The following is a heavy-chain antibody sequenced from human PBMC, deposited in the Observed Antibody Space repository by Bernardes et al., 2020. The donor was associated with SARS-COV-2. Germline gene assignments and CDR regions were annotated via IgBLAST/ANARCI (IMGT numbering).Heavy chain of an antibody. CDR3: AKDFSSWLLSSLGMDV. J-gene: IGHJ6*02. Sequence: GGSLRLSCAASGFTFSSYGMHWVRQAPGKGLEWVAVIWYDGSNKYYADSVKGRFTISRDNSKNTLYLQMNSLRAEDTAVYYCAKDFSSWLLSSLGMDVWGQGTTVTVSS. V-gene: IGHV3-33*06. CDR2: IWYDGSNK. D-gene: IGHD5-12*01. CDR1: GFTFSSYG.